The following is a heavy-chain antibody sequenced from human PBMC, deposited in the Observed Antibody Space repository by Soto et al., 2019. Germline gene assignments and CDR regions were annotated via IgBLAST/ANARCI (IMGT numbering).Heavy chain of an antibody. CDR1: GFTFSSYG. V-gene: IGHV3-30*18. J-gene: IGHJ4*02. Sequence: PGGSLRLSCAASGFTFSSYGMHWVRQAPGKGLEWVAVISYDGSNKYYADSVKGRFTISRDNSKNTLYLQMNSLRAEDTAVYYCAKEGPVIAAVHPLFDYWGQGTLVTVSS. CDR3: AKEGPVIAAVHPLFDY. CDR2: ISYDGSNK. D-gene: IGHD6-13*01.